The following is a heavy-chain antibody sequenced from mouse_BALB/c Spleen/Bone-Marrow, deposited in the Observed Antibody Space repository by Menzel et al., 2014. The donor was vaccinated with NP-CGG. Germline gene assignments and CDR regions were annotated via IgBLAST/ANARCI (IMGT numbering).Heavy chain of an antibody. D-gene: IGHD2-1*01. Sequence: DVMLVESGGGLVQPGGSRKLSCAASGFTFSSFGMHWVRQAPEKGLEWVAYISSGSSTIYYADTVKGRFTISRDNPKNTLFLQMTSLRSEDTAMYYCARGGNYAWFAYWGQGTLVTGSA. V-gene: IGHV5-17*02. CDR1: GFTFSSFG. J-gene: IGHJ3*01. CDR3: ARGGNYAWFAY. CDR2: ISSGSSTI.